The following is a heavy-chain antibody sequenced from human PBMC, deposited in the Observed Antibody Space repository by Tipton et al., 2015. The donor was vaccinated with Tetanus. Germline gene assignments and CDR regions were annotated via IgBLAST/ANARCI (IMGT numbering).Heavy chain of an antibody. J-gene: IGHJ4*02. CDR3: TRANHEFPKKGPFDS. CDR1: GEALRAGDRN. D-gene: IGHD3-10*01. CDR2: ISSSGST. Sequence: GEALRAGDRNWSWIRQPPGKGLEWLAYISSSGSTNSNYFLKSRITISRDTSRNQFSLKLTSVTAADTAVYYCTRANHEFPKKGPFDSWGQGTLVIVS. V-gene: IGHV4-61*08.